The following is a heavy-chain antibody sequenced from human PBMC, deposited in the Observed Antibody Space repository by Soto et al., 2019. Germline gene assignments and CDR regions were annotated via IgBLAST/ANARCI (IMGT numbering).Heavy chain of an antibody. Sequence: PGGSLRLSCAASGFTFSSYAMHWVRQAPGKGLEWVAVISYDGSNKYYADSVKGRFTISRDNSKNTLYLQMNSLRAEDTAVYYCARSRDDYYYDSSKKYYYYYGMDVWGQGTTVTVSS. CDR1: GFTFSSYA. CDR3: ARSRDDYYYDSSKKYYYYYGMDV. V-gene: IGHV3-30-3*01. J-gene: IGHJ6*02. CDR2: ISYDGSNK. D-gene: IGHD3-22*01.